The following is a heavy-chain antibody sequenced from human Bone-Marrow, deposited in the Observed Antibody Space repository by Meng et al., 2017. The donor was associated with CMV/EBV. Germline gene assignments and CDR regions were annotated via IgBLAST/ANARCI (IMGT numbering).Heavy chain of an antibody. J-gene: IGHJ5*02. CDR3: ARGGRTIFGVVIRRNWFDP. V-gene: IGHV3-23*01. CDR2: IVGGGGST. Sequence: MNCVRQAPGKGLEWVSAIVGGGGSTYYADSVKGRFTISRDNSKNTLYLQMNSLRAEDTAVYYCARGGRTIFGVVIRRNWFDPWGQGTLVTVSS. D-gene: IGHD3-3*01.